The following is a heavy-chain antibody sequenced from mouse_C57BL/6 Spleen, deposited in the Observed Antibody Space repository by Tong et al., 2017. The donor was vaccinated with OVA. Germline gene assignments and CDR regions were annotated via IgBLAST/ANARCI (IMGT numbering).Heavy chain of an antibody. V-gene: IGHV2-9*02. CDR2: IWAGGST. CDR3: ARDSGITTYFDY. Sequence: VQLQESGPGLVAPSQSLSITCTVSGFSLTSYGVHWVRQPPGKGLEWLGVIWAGGSTNYNSALMSRLSISKDNSKSQVFLKMNGRQTDDTAMYYCARDSGITTYFDYWGQGTSLTVSA. D-gene: IGHD2-4*01. CDR1: GFSLTSYG. J-gene: IGHJ2*02.